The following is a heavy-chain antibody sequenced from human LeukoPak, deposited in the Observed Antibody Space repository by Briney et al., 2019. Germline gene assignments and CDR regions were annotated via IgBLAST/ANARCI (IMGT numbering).Heavy chain of an antibody. CDR2: IYYTGST. CDR1: GGSISFYY. J-gene: IGHJ5*02. Sequence: SETLSLTCTVSGGSISFYYWSWIRQPPGKGLEWMGYIYYTGSTNYNPSLKSRVTISVDTSKNQFSLKLSSVTAADTAVYYCARGSGSYSNWFDPWGQGTLVTVSS. V-gene: IGHV4-59*01. D-gene: IGHD1-26*01. CDR3: ARGSGSYSNWFDP.